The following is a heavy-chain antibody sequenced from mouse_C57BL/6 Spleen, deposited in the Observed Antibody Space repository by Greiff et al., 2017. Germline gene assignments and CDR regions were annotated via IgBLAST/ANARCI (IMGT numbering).Heavy chain of an antibody. D-gene: IGHD1-1*01. CDR2: IDPEDGET. J-gene: IGHJ4*01. CDR1: GFNIKDYY. Sequence: EVKLVESGAELVKPGASVKLSCTASGFNIKDYYMHWVKQRTEQGLEWIGRIDPEDGETKYAPKFQGKATITADPSSNTAYLQLSSLTSEDTAVYYCASPAYYGSSQDAMDYWGQGTSVTVSS. V-gene: IGHV14-2*01. CDR3: ASPAYYGSSQDAMDY.